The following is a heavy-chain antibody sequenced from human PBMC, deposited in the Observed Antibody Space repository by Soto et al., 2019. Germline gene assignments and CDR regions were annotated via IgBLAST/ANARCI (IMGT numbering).Heavy chain of an antibody. D-gene: IGHD3-9*01. CDR2: INPSGGST. J-gene: IGHJ4*02. V-gene: IGHV1-46*01. CDR3: ARGYYDILTGYYTENFDY. Sequence: QVQLVQSGAEVKKPGASVKVSCKASGYTFTSYYMHWVRQAPGQGLEWMGIINPSGGSTSYAQKFQGRVTMTRDTSTSTVYMELSSLRSEDTAVYYCARGYYDILTGYYTENFDYWGQGTLVTVSS. CDR1: GYTFTSYY.